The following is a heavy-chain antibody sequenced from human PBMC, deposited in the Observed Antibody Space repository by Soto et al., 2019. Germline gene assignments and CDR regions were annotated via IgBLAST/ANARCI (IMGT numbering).Heavy chain of an antibody. Sequence: QVQLVQSGAEVKKPGASVKVSCKASGYTFTSHDINWMRQATGQGLEWMRWMNPNSGHTNYAQKFQGRVTMTRDTSISTAYMELTSLRSEDTSIYYCAGDMSPTWGQGTLVIVSS. CDR1: GYTFTSHD. CDR2: MNPNSGHT. J-gene: IGHJ5*02. V-gene: IGHV1-8*01. CDR3: AGDMSPT.